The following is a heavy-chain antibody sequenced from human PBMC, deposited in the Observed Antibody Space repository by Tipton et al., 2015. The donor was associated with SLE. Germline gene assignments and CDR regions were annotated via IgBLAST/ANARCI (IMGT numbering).Heavy chain of an antibody. V-gene: IGHV3-7*01. CDR1: GFTFSSYE. CDR2: IKQDGSEK. CDR3: ARDLYRAGSDY. Sequence: SLRLSCAASGFTFSSYEMNWVRQAPGKGPEWVANIKQDGSEKYYVDSVKGRFTISRDNAKNSLYLQMNSLRAEDTAVYYCARDLYRAGSDYWGQGTLVTVSS. J-gene: IGHJ4*02. D-gene: IGHD3-16*01.